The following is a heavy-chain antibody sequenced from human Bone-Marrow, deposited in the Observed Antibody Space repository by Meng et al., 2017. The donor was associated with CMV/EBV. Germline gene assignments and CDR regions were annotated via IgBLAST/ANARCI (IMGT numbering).Heavy chain of an antibody. CDR1: GFTFSSYS. CDR3: ARGGGTPWGMDV. J-gene: IGHJ6*02. D-gene: IGHD3-16*01. CDR2: ISSSSYI. V-gene: IGHV3-21*01. Sequence: GESLKISCAASGFTFSSYSMNWVRQAPGKGLEWVSSISSSSYIYYADSVKGRFTISSENAKNSLYLQMNSLRAEDTAVYYCARGGGTPWGMDVWGQGTTVTVSS.